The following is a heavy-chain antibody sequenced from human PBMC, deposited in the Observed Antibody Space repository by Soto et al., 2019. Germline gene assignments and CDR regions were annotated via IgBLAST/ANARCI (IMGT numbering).Heavy chain of an antibody. CDR3: AHRSRGCAGYFDL. CDR1: GFSLSTRGVG. CDR2: IFWDDDK. J-gene: IGHJ4*02. V-gene: IGHV2-5*02. D-gene: IGHD6-19*01. Sequence: QITLKESGPTLVKPTQTLTLTCSFSGFSLSTRGVGVGWIRQPPGKALEWLALIFWDDDKWYSPSLRSRLTITEEPSENPVVLTLPNMYPVDTATYCCAHRSRGCAGYFDLWGQGTLVTVSS.